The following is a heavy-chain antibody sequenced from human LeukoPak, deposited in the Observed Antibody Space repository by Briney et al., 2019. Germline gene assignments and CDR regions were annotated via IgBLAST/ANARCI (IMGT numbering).Heavy chain of an antibody. V-gene: IGHV4-30-2*01. CDR1: GGSISSGGYS. Sequence: SETLSLTCAVSGGSISSGGYSWSWIRQPPGKGLEWIGYIYHSGSTYYNPSLKSRVTISVDRSKNQFSLKLSSVTAADTAVYYWASAPMVRGANLFDPWGQGTLVTVSS. CDR2: IYHSGST. D-gene: IGHD3-10*01. J-gene: IGHJ5*02. CDR3: ASAPMVRGANLFDP.